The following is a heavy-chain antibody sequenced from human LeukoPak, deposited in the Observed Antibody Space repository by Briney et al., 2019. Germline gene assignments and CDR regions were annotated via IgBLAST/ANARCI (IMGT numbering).Heavy chain of an antibody. CDR3: ARGGTYNDILSFDP. J-gene: IGHJ5*02. V-gene: IGHV4-59*01. Sequence: KSSETLSLTCTVSGGSISYYYWTWIRQSPGKGLWWIGQIYYTVSTYYNPSLQRRVTISVDTSRNQFSLNLASVTAADTALYYCARGGTYNDILSFDPWGQGTLVTVSS. CDR2: IYYTVST. D-gene: IGHD3-9*01. CDR1: GGSISYYY.